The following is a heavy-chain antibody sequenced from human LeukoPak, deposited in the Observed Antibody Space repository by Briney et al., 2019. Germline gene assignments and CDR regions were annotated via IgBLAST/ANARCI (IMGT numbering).Heavy chain of an antibody. Sequence: GGSLRLSCAASGFTFSSYAMHWVRQAPGKGLEYVSAISSNGGSTYYANSVKGRFTISRDNSKNTLYLQMNSLRAEDTAVYYCAKETDGYKAGDYWGQGTLVTVSS. CDR2: ISSNGGST. CDR3: AKETDGYKAGDY. J-gene: IGHJ4*02. CDR1: GFTFSSYA. V-gene: IGHV3-64*01. D-gene: IGHD5-24*01.